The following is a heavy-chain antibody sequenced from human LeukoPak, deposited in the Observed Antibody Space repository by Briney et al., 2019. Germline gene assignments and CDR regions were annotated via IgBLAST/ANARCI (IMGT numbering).Heavy chain of an antibody. D-gene: IGHD3-16*01. J-gene: IGHJ4*02. CDR2: IGGNGGST. CDR1: GFTFSSYA. Sequence: PGGSLRLSCAASGFTFSSYAMSWVRQAPGKGLEWVSTIGGNGGSTYYADSVKGRFTISRDNAKNSLYLQMNSLRAEDTAVYYCARLRGLDFWGQGTLVTVSS. CDR3: ARLRGLDF. V-gene: IGHV3-23*01.